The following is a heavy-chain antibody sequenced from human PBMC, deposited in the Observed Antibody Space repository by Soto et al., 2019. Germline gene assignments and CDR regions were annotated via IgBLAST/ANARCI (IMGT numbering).Heavy chain of an antibody. CDR2: ISYDGSNK. Sequence: QVQLVESGGGVVQPGRSLRLSCAASGFTFSNYGMHWVRQAPGKGLEWVAVISYDGSNKYYADSVTGRFNVSRDNSKNTLSLQMNRLRAEGTAVSYCAKDFCACSDNWGQGTMVTGSS. J-gene: IGHJ4*02. V-gene: IGHV3-30*18. D-gene: IGHD3-3*01. CDR3: AKDFCACSDN. CDR1: GFTFSNYG.